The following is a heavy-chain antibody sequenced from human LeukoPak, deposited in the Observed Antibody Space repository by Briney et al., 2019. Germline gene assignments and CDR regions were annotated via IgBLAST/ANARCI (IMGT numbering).Heavy chain of an antibody. CDR1: GFTFSSYA. Sequence: RSGGSLRLSCAASGFTFSSYAMNWVRQAPGKGLESVSSISGGSNNINYAGSVKGRFTTSRDNSQNTLYLQMNSLRADDTAVYYCAKDQGTAIFGMIIPDWYFDLWGRGTLVTVSS. CDR2: ISGGSNNI. V-gene: IGHV3-23*01. CDR3: AKDQGTAIFGMIIPDWYFDL. J-gene: IGHJ2*01. D-gene: IGHD3-3*01.